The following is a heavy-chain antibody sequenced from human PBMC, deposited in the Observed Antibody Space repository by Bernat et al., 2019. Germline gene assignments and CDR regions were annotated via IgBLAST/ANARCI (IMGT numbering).Heavy chain of an antibody. Sequence: EVQLVESGGGLVKPGGSLRLSCAASGFTFSSYSMNWVRQAPGKGLEWVSSISSSSSYIYYADSVKGRFTISRDNAKNSLYLQMNSLRAEDTAVYYCARDRRLRHEGFDYWGQGTLVTVSS. CDR1: GFTFSSYS. V-gene: IGHV3-21*01. CDR2: ISSSSSYI. CDR3: ARDRRLRHEGFDY. D-gene: IGHD2-15*01. J-gene: IGHJ4*02.